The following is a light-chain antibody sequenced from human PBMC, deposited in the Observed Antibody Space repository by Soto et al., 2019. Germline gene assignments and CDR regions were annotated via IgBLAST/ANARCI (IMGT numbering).Light chain of an antibody. Sequence: QSALTQPASVSGSPGQSIAISCTGTSSDVGGYNFVSWYQQHPGKAPKLLIFDVSNRLSGVSNRFSGSKSGNAASLTISGLQAEDEADYHCSSYTGSSTRVVFGGGTKLTVL. CDR1: SSDVGGYNF. CDR2: DVS. J-gene: IGLJ2*01. V-gene: IGLV2-14*01. CDR3: SSYTGSSTRVV.